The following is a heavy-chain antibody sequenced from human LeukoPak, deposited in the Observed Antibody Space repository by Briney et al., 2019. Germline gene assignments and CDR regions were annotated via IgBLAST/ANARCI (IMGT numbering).Heavy chain of an antibody. CDR3: AKNLPYYNGSGSPPAY. Sequence: GGSLRLSCAASGFTFSSYGMHWVRQAPGKGLEWVAFIRYDGSNKYYADSVKGRFTISRDNSKNTLYLQMNSLRAEDTAVYYCAKNLPYYNGSGSPPAYCGQGTLVTVSS. CDR1: GFTFSSYG. V-gene: IGHV3-30*02. CDR2: IRYDGSNK. D-gene: IGHD3-10*01. J-gene: IGHJ4*02.